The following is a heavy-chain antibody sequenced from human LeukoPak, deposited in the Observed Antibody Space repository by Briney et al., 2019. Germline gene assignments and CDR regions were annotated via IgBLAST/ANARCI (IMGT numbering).Heavy chain of an antibody. CDR3: SRRCGSGSYYDCF. J-gene: IGHJ4*02. D-gene: IGHD3-10*01. CDR2: IYYSGST. V-gene: IGHV4-39*01. CDR1: GGSISSSSYY. Sequence: PSETLSLTCTVSGGSISSSSYYWGWIRQPPGKGLEWIGSIYYSGSTYYNPSLKSRVTISVDTSKNQFSLKLSSVTAADTAVYHCSRRCGSGSYYDCFGGQGTLVTASS.